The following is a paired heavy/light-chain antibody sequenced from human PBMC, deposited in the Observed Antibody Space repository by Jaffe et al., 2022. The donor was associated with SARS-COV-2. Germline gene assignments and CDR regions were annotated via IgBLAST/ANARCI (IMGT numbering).Heavy chain of an antibody. J-gene: IGHJ6*03. D-gene: IGHD3-22*01. V-gene: IGHV3-48*01. Sequence: EVQLVESGGGLVQPGGSLRLSCAASEFTLSSYSMNWVRQAPGKGLEWVSYISSSSSTIYYADSVKGRFTISRDNAKNSLFLQMNSLRAEDTAIYYCARVARDGRGHYPSYHMDVWGKGTTVTVSS. CDR3: ARVARDGRGHYPSYHMDV. CDR2: ISSSSSTI. CDR1: EFTLSSYS.
Light chain of an antibody. CDR1: SSDVGSYNL. V-gene: IGLV2-23*01. CDR3: CSYAGSSTFV. Sequence: QSALTQPASVSGSPGQSITISCTGTSSDVGSYNLVSWYQQHPGKAPKLIIYEDSKRPSGVSNRFSGSKSGNTASLTISGLQAEDEADYYCCSYAGSSTFVFGGGTKLTVL. J-gene: IGLJ3*02. CDR2: EDS.